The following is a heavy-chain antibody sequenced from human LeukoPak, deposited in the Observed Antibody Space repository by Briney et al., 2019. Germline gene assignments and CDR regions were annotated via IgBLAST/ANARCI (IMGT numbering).Heavy chain of an antibody. CDR2: IIPIFGTA. V-gene: IGHV1-69*13. CDR1: GGTFSSYA. D-gene: IGHD1-26*01. Sequence: SVKVSCKASGGTFSSYAISWVRQAPGQGLEWMGGIIPIFGTANYAQKFQGRVAITADESTSTAYMELSSLRSEDTAVYYCARDSEPYSGSSDYWGQGTLVTVSS. CDR3: ARDSEPYSGSSDY. J-gene: IGHJ4*02.